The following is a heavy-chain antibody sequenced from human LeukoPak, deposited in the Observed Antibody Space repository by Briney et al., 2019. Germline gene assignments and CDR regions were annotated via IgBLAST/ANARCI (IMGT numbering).Heavy chain of an antibody. CDR2: IKQDGSQK. J-gene: IGHJ4*02. D-gene: IGHD3-22*01. V-gene: IGHV3-7*01. Sequence: GGSLRLSCAASGFIFSSYWMSLVRQAPGKGLEWVANIKQDGSQKYYVDSVKGRFTISRDNAKNSLYLQINSLKADDTAVYYCARDHAHYYDSSGYYSLPDYWGQGTLVTVSS. CDR3: ARDHAHYYDSSGYYSLPDY. CDR1: GFIFSSYW.